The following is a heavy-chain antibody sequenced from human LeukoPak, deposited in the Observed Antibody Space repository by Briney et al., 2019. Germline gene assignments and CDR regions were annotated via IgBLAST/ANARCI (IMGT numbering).Heavy chain of an antibody. CDR2: ISNDGGGT. CDR3: ASLTDSGYYDY. J-gene: IGHJ4*02. D-gene: IGHD3-22*01. CDR1: GFTFSSYS. Sequence: GGSLRLSCAASGFTFSSYSMHWVRQAPGKGLEYVSAISNDGGGTYYANFVEGRFTISRDNSKNMLYLQMGSLRVEDMGVYYCASLTDSGYYDYWGQGTLVTVSS. V-gene: IGHV3-64*01.